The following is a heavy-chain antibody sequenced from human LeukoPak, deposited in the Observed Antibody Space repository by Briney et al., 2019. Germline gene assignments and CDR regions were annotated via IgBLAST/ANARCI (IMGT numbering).Heavy chain of an antibody. D-gene: IGHD3-10*01. Sequence: GGSLRLSCAASGFTFSSYAMSWLRKAPGEGLEWVSAISGSGGSTYYADSVKGRFTISRDNSKNTLYLQMNSLRAEDTAVYYCAKHGTTLWLRPFDYWGQGTLVTVSS. CDR2: ISGSGGST. J-gene: IGHJ4*02. V-gene: IGHV3-23*01. CDR1: GFTFSSYA. CDR3: AKHGTTLWLRPFDY.